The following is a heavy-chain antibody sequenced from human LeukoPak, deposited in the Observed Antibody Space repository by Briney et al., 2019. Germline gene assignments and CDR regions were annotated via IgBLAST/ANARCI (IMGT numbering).Heavy chain of an antibody. CDR3: ARHLYGSGLHRIDY. CDR2: IYYSGST. CDR1: GGSISSSSYY. V-gene: IGHV4-39*01. Sequence: SETLSLTCTVSGGSISSSSYYWGWIRQPPGKGLEWIGSIYYSGSTYYNPSLKSRVTISVDTSKNQFSLKLSSVTAADTAVYYCARHLYGSGLHRIDYWGQGTLVTVSS. D-gene: IGHD6-19*01. J-gene: IGHJ4*02.